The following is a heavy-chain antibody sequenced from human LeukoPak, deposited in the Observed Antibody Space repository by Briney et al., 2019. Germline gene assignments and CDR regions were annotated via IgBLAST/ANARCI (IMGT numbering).Heavy chain of an antibody. J-gene: IGHJ5*02. CDR1: GYTFTGYY. V-gene: IGHV1-2*02. CDR2: INPNSGGT. Sequence: ASVKVSCKASGYTFTGYYMHWVRQAPGQGLEWMGWINPNSGGTSYAQKFQGRVTMTRDTSISTAYMELSRLRSDDTAVYYCARYYDSSVGGRFDPWGQGTLVTVSS. CDR3: ARYYDSSVGGRFDP. D-gene: IGHD3-22*01.